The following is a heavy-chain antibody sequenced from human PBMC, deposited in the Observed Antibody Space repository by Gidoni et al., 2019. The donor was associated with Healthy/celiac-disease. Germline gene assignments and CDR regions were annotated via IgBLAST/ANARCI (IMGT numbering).Heavy chain of an antibody. D-gene: IGHD2-2*01. Sequence: QVQLVQSGAEVKKPGSSAKVSCKASGGTFSSYAISWVRQAPGQGLEWLGGIIPIFGTANYAQKFQGRVTITADESTSTAYMELSSLRSEDTAVYYCARASGYCSSTSCLAQNDYWGQGTLVTVSS. CDR2: IIPIFGTA. CDR3: ARASGYCSSTSCLAQNDY. CDR1: GGTFSSYA. J-gene: IGHJ4*02. V-gene: IGHV1-69*01.